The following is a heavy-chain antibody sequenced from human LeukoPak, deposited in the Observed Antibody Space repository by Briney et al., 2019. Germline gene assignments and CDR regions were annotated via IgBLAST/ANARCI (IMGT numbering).Heavy chain of an antibody. Sequence: PSETLSLTCTVSGDSISSYYWSWIRQPAGKGLERIGRIYTSGSTNYNPSLKSRVTMSVDTSKNQFSLKLSSVTAADTAVYYYARDRCGSTSCTRDGMDVWGQGTTVTVSS. CDR3: ARDRCGSTSCTRDGMDV. J-gene: IGHJ6*02. D-gene: IGHD2-2*01. CDR2: IYTSGST. CDR1: GDSISSYY. V-gene: IGHV4-4*07.